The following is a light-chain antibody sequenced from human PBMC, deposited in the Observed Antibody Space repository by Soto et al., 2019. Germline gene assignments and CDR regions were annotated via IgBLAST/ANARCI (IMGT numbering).Light chain of an antibody. V-gene: IGKV1-39*01. CDR2: TAS. CDR3: QQSYSTPYT. CDR1: QSISSY. Sequence: DIPMTQSPSSLSASVGDRVTITCRASQSISSYLNWYQQKPGKAPKLLIYTASNLQSGVPSRLSGSGSGTDFTLTISSLQPEDFATYYCQQSYSTPYTFGQGTKLEIK. J-gene: IGKJ2*01.